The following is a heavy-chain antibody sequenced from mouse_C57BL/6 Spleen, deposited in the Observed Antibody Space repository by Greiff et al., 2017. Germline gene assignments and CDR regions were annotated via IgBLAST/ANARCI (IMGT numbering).Heavy chain of an antibody. D-gene: IGHD1-1*01. Sequence: EVHLVESGGGLVKPGGSLKLSCAASGFTFSSYAMSRVRQTPEKRLEWVATISDGGSYTYYPDNVKGRFTISRDNAKNNLYLQMSQLKSEDKAMYYCARGGATVVAQLDYWGQGTTLTVSS. V-gene: IGHV5-4*01. J-gene: IGHJ2*01. CDR1: GFTFSSYA. CDR3: ARGGATVVAQLDY. CDR2: ISDGGSYT.